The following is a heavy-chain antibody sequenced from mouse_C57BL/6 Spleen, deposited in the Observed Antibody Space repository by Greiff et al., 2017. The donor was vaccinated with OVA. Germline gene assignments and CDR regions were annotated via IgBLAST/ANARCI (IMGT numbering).Heavy chain of an antibody. Sequence: VHVKQSGPVLVKPGASVKMSCKASGYTFTDYYMNWVKQSHGKSLEWIGVINPYNGGTSYNQKFKGKATLTVDKSSSTAYMELNSLTSEDSAVYYCARGPNWVYYFDYWGKGTTLTVSS. V-gene: IGHV1-19*01. CDR1: GYTFTDYY. D-gene: IGHD4-1*01. CDR2: INPYNGGT. J-gene: IGHJ2*01. CDR3: ARGPNWVYYFDY.